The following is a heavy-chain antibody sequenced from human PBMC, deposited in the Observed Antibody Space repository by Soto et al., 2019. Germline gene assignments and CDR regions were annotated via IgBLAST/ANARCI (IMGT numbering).Heavy chain of an antibody. Sequence: QVQLEQSGAEVKRPGSSVKVSCKASGGTFSNSAISWVRQAPGQGLEWMGGIMPIFRTPDYAQKFQGRGPVTADESTSTAHLELSGLRSDDTAVYYCARDKDRLQLGGNYYYILDVWGQGTTVTVSS. V-gene: IGHV1-69*12. CDR2: IMPIFRTP. CDR1: GGTFSNSA. CDR3: ARDKDRLQLGGNYYYILDV. J-gene: IGHJ6*02. D-gene: IGHD5-12*01.